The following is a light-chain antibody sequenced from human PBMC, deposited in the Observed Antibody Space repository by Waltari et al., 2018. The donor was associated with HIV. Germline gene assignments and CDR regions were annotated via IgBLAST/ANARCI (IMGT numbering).Light chain of an antibody. CDR2: GAS. CDR1: QSVSSN. V-gene: IGKV3-15*01. Sequence: EIVMTQSPATLSVSPGERVTLSCRASQSVSSNLAWYQQKPGHAPRLLIYGASARATGIPATFSGSGSGTDFTLTVSNLQSEDFATYYCQQYSNWPRTFGNGTKVEI. CDR3: QQYSNWPRT. J-gene: IGKJ1*01.